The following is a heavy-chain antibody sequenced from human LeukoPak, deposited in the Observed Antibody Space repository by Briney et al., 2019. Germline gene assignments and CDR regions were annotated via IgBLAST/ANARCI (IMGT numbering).Heavy chain of an antibody. V-gene: IGHV3-9*01. CDR1: GFTFDDYA. Sequence: GGSLRLSCAASGFTFDDYAMHWARQAPGKGLEWVSGISWNSGSIGYADSVKGRFTISRDNAKNSLYLQMNSLRAEDTALYYCAKDGLLFYGGSWPAYYFDYWGQGTLVTVSS. D-gene: IGHD6-13*01. CDR2: ISWNSGSI. J-gene: IGHJ4*02. CDR3: AKDGLLFYGGSWPAYYFDY.